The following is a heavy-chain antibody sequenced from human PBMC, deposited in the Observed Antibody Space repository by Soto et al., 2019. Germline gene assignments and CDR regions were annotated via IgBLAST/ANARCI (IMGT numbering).Heavy chain of an antibody. Sequence: QVQLVQSGAEMKKPGSSVKVSCQSSCGTFNTYAMNWVRQAPGQGPEWLGDISTMFGAANYAPKFHGRVTITADEYTGTSYMQLSSLTSEDTALYLCARLVQVHTPSYVYWGQGTLVTV. J-gene: IGHJ4*02. D-gene: IGHD3-10*01. CDR2: ISTMFGAA. CDR1: CGTFNTYA. V-gene: IGHV1-69*19. CDR3: ARLVQVHTPSYVY.